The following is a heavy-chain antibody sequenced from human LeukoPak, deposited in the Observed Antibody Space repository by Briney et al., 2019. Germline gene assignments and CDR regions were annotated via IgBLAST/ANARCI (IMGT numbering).Heavy chain of an antibody. Sequence: GGSLRLSCAASGFTFSSYGIHWVRLAPGKGPEWVAVISDDGTRKYYADSVQGRLTISRDNSKNTLYLQMNSLRAEDMAVYYCGRDFSGYVFDIWGQGTMAPVSS. CDR1: GFTFSSYG. CDR2: ISDDGTRK. CDR3: GRDFSGYVFDI. V-gene: IGHV3-30*03. D-gene: IGHD5-12*01. J-gene: IGHJ3*02.